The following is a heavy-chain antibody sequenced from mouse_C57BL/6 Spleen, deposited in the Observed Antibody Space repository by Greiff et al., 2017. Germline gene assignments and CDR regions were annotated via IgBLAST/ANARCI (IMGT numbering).Heavy chain of an antibody. CDR2: IDPANGNT. CDR1: GFNIKNTY. Sequence: EVKLQESVAELVRPGASVKLSCTASGFNIKNTYMHWVKQRPEQGLEWIGRIDPANGNTKYAPKFQGKATITADTSSNPAYLQLSSLTSEDTAIYYCARSVVYDGYYDDYWGQGTTLTVSS. D-gene: IGHD2-3*01. V-gene: IGHV14-3*01. J-gene: IGHJ2*01. CDR3: ARSVVYDGYYDDY.